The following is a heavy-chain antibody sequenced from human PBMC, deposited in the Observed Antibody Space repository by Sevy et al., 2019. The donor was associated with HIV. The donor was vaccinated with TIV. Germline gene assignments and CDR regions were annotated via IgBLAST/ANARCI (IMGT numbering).Heavy chain of an antibody. CDR1: GFTFSSFG. CDR3: ARGPSLIVAGAGGYLDY. J-gene: IGHJ4*02. CDR2: MWYDGNNK. Sequence: GGSLRLSCTASGFTFSSFGIHWVRQAPGKGLEWVALMWYDGNNKYYADSVKGRFTISRDSSKNTPYLQMNNLRAEDTAVYYCARGPSLIVAGAGGYLDYWGQGTLVTVSS. V-gene: IGHV3-33*01. D-gene: IGHD2-21*01.